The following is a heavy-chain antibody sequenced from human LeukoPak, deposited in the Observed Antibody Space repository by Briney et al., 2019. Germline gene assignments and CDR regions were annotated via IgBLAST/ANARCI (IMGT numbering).Heavy chain of an antibody. CDR3: ARAEGSSSVFDY. Sequence: ASVTVSFTASGYTFTVYYMHWVRRAPGQGVEWVGWINPNSGGTNYAQKFQGWVTMTRDTSISTAYMELSRLRSDDTAVYYCARAEGSSSVFDYWGQGTLVTVSS. D-gene: IGHD2-15*01. J-gene: IGHJ4*02. V-gene: IGHV1-2*04. CDR1: GYTFTVYY. CDR2: INPNSGGT.